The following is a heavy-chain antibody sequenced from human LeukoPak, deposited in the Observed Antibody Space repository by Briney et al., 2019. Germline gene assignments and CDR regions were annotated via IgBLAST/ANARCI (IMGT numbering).Heavy chain of an antibody. CDR3: AKGFLASCSGTRCYPFDH. CDR1: GFTFSSYA. J-gene: IGHJ4*02. D-gene: IGHD2-15*01. V-gene: IGHV3-23*01. CDR2: IVGSGGNT. Sequence: GGSLRLSCAASGFTFSSYAMNWVRQTPGKGLEWVSSIVGSGGNTYHADSVKGRFTISRDNCENTVYMQMDSLRAEDTAVYYCAKGFLASCSGTRCYPFDHWGQGTPVTVSS.